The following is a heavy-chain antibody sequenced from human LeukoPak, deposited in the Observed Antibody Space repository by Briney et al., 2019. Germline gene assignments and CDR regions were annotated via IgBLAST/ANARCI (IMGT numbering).Heavy chain of an antibody. J-gene: IGHJ4*02. D-gene: IGHD3-9*01. Sequence: SVKVSCKASGGTFSSYAISWVRQAPGQGLEWMGGIIPIFGTANYAQKFQGRVTITADESTSTAYMELSSLRSEDTAVYYCARDPSYDILTGYYNVPNYFDYWGQGTLVTVSS. CDR1: GGTFSSYA. CDR2: IIPIFGTA. CDR3: ARDPSYDILTGYYNVPNYFDY. V-gene: IGHV1-69*13.